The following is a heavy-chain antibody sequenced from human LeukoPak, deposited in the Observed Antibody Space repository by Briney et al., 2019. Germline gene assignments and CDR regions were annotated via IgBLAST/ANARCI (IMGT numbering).Heavy chain of an antibody. CDR2: IYHTGST. Sequence: SGTLSLTCAVSGASISSNYLSWIRQPPGKGLEWIGFIYHTGSTNYNPSLKSRVTISVDSSKNQFSLKLNSVTATDTAVYYCARHYGPWGQGTLVTVSS. V-gene: IGHV4-59*08. CDR1: GASISSNY. CDR3: ARHYGP. D-gene: IGHD3-10*01. J-gene: IGHJ4*02.